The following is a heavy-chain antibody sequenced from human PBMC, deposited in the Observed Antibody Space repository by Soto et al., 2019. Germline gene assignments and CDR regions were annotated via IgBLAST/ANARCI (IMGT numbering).Heavy chain of an antibody. D-gene: IGHD3-22*01. CDR2: VYHTGTT. Sequence: KPSETLSLTCVVSGGPVSGDDRYWSWIRHLPGKGLEWIANVYHTGTTYYNPSLKSRVSMSVDTSQNQFSLILASVTAADTAVYYCARALVTDYNSRDYHYYFAMDVWGQGTSVTVSS. CDR3: ARALVTDYNSRDYHYYFAMDV. V-gene: IGHV4-31*02. J-gene: IGHJ6*02. CDR1: GGPVSGDDRY.